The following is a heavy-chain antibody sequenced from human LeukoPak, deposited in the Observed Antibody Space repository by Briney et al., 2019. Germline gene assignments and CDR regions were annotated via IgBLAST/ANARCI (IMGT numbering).Heavy chain of an antibody. J-gene: IGHJ6*02. V-gene: IGHV1-2*02. D-gene: IGHD1-26*01. CDR1: GYTFTGYY. CDR2: INPNSGGT. Sequence: ASVKVSCKASGYTFTGYYMHWVRQAPGQGLEWMGWINPNSGGTNYAQKFQGRVTMTRDTSISTAYMELSRLRSDDTAVYYCARVGVLATHYYYYGMDVWGQGTTVTVSS. CDR3: ARVGVLATHYYYYGMDV.